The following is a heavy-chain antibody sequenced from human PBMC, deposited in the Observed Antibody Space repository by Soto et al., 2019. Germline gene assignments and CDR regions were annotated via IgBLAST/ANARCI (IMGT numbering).Heavy chain of an antibody. J-gene: IGHJ6*02. D-gene: IGHD3-10*01. CDR2: ISGSGGST. Sequence: GGSLILSCAASGFTFSSYAMSWVRQAPGKGLEWVSAISGSGGSTYYADSVKGRFTISRDNSKNTLYLQMNSLRAEDTAVYYCAKVSMVRGYRSDYYGMDVWGQGTTVTVSS. CDR1: GFTFSSYA. CDR3: AKVSMVRGYRSDYYGMDV. V-gene: IGHV3-23*01.